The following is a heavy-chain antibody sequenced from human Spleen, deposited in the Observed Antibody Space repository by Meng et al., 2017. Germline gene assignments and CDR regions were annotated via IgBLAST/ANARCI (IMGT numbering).Heavy chain of an antibody. CDR2: IYISGST. Sequence: SEILSLTCTVSGGSISSGSDYWSWIRQPAGKGLEYIGRIYISGSTNYNPSLKSRVTISEDTSKNQFSLKLSSVTAADTAVYYCARASLYAAAGNWFDPWGQGTLVTVSS. D-gene: IGHD2-15*01. V-gene: IGHV4-61*02. CDR3: ARASLYAAAGNWFDP. CDR1: GGSISSGSDY. J-gene: IGHJ5*02.